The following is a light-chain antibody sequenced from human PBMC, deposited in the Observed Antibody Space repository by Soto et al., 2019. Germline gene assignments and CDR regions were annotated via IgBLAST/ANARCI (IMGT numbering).Light chain of an antibody. J-gene: IGKJ5*01. CDR1: QGTSGY. CDR3: YHVLAFLIP. V-gene: IGKV1-9*01. CDR2: AAS. Sequence: DIQLTQSPSFLSASLGDRVAFTWRASQGTSGYLAWYQQKPGKAPKLLIYAASTLPSGVPSRFSGSGSGVECSRTITSLVCGDCIPANRYHVLAFLIPFGPGTRLEIK.